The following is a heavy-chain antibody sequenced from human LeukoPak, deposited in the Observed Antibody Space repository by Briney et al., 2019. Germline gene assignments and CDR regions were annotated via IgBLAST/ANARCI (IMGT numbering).Heavy chain of an antibody. CDR2: ISSSSSYI. CDR3: ARDNPDYSSAENYYYYYMDV. Sequence: PGGSLRLSCAASGFTFSSYSMNWVRQAPGKGLEWVSSISSSSSYIYYADSVKGRFTISRDNAKNSLYLQMNSLRAEDTAVYYCARDNPDYSSAENYYYYYMDVWGKGTTVTISS. V-gene: IGHV3-21*01. CDR1: GFTFSSYS. J-gene: IGHJ6*03. D-gene: IGHD6-19*01.